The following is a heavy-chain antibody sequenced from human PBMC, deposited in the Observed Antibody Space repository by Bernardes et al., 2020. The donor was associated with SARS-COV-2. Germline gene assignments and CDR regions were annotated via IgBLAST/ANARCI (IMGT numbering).Heavy chain of an antibody. CDR1: GFTFSSYG. CDR3: AREIVIYGMDF. V-gene: IGHV3-33*08. Sequence: GGSLRLSCAASGFTFSSYGMHWVRQAPGKGLEWVAVIWYEGSNKYNAESVKGRFTISRDNSKNTLYLQMNSLRAEDTAVYYCAREIVIYGMDFWVQGTTVTVSS. CDR2: IWYEGSNK. D-gene: IGHD3-22*01. J-gene: IGHJ6*02.